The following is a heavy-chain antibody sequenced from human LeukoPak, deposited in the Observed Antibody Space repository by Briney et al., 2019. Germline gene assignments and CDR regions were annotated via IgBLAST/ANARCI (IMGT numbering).Heavy chain of an antibody. CDR1: GFTFSDHY. CDR2: TRNKANSYTT. D-gene: IGHD2/OR15-2a*01. CDR3: ARVETTSYYYGMDV. J-gene: IGHJ6*02. Sequence: GRSLRLSCAASGFTFSDHYMDWVRQAPGKGLEWVGRTRNKANSYTTEYAASVKGRFTISRDDSKNSLYLQMNSLKTEDTAVYYCARVETTSYYYGMDVWGQGTTVTVSS. V-gene: IGHV3-72*01.